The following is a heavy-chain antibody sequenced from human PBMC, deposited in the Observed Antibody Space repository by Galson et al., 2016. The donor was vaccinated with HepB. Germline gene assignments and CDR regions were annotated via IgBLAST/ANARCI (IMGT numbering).Heavy chain of an antibody. CDR2: INPNSGDT. J-gene: IGHJ3*02. V-gene: IGHV1-2*02. Sequence: SVKVSCKASGYTFTGYYIHWVRQAPGQGLEWMGWINPNSGDTNYGQKFQGRVTMTRDTSITTAYMELSGLTSDDTAVYYCARDFYDSRGYRINGVFDIWGQGTLVTASS. D-gene: IGHD3-22*01. CDR1: GYTFTGYY. CDR3: ARDFYDSRGYRINGVFDI.